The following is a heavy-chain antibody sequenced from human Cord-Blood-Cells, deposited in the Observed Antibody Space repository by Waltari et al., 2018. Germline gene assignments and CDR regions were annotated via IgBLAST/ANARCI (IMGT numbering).Heavy chain of an antibody. Sequence: QLQLQESGAGLVKPPETLSLTLTVPGGSFSSSSYYWGWIRQPPGKGLEWIGSIYYSGSTYYNPSLKSRVTISVDTSKNQFSLKLSSVTAADTAVYYCATPRDWGQGTLVTVSS. V-gene: IGHV4-39*01. CDR2: IYYSGST. J-gene: IGHJ4*02. CDR1: GGSFSSSSYY. CDR3: ATPRD.